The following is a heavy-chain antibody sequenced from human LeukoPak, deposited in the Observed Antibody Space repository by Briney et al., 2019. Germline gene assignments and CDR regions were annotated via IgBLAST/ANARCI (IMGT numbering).Heavy chain of an antibody. Sequence: GGSLRLSCAASGFTFSSYWMSWVRQAPGKGLERVANIKQDGSEKYYVDSVKGRFTISRDNAKNSLDLQMNSLRAEDTAVYYCARDTGIAAAGYYYYYMDVWGKGTTVTVSS. CDR1: GFTFSSYW. J-gene: IGHJ6*03. CDR2: IKQDGSEK. V-gene: IGHV3-7*01. CDR3: ARDTGIAAAGYYYYYMDV. D-gene: IGHD6-13*01.